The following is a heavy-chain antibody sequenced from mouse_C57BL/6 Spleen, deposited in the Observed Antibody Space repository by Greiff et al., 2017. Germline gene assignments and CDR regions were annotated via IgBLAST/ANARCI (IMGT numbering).Heavy chain of an antibody. CDR3: AREGYGSSLDY. Sequence: QVQLKQSGPELVKPGASVKISCKASGYAFSSSWMNWVKQRPGKGLEWIGRIYPGDGDTNYNGKFKGKATLTADKSSSTAYMQLSSLTSEDSAVXFCAREGYGSSLDYWGKGTTLTVSS. D-gene: IGHD1-1*01. J-gene: IGHJ2*01. V-gene: IGHV1-82*01. CDR1: GYAFSSSW. CDR2: IYPGDGDT.